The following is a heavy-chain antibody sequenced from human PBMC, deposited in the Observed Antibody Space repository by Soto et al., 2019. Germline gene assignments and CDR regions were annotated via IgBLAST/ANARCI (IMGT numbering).Heavy chain of an antibody. CDR1: GYTFTSYA. Sequence: GASVKVSCKASGYTFTSYAMHWVRQAPAQRLEWMGWINASNGDTNYAQKFQGRVTMTRDTFISAVYMELSSVGSEDTAVYYCARGDDYGIYGDVGGKGSTVTVS. J-gene: IGHJ6*03. D-gene: IGHD4-4*01. CDR3: ARGDDYGIYGDV. V-gene: IGHV1-3*01. CDR2: INASNGDT.